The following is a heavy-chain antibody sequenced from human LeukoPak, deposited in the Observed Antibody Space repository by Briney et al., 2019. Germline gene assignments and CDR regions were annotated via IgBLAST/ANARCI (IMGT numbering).Heavy chain of an antibody. D-gene: IGHD1-26*01. CDR1: GGSISSGGYY. J-gene: IGHJ3*02. CDR3: ARREWANSGSYGDAFDI. V-gene: IGHV4-30-2*01. CDR2: IYHSGST. Sequence: PSQTLSLTCTVSGGSISSGGYYWSWIRQPPGKGLEWIGYIYHSGSTYYNPSLKSRVTISVDRSKNQFSLKLSSVTAADTAVYYCARREWANSGSYGDAFDIWGQGTMVTVSS.